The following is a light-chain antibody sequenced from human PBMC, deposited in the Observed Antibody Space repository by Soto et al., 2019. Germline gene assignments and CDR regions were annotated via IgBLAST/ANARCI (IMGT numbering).Light chain of an antibody. V-gene: IGLV1-44*01. CDR1: SSNIGSNT. Sequence: QSVLTQPPSASGTPGQRVTISCSGSSSNIGSNTVNWYQQLPGTAPKLLIYSNNQRPSGVPDRFSGSKSGTSASLAISGLQSEDEADYYCAAWGDSLNGHDVFGTGTKVTVL. CDR2: SNN. J-gene: IGLJ1*01. CDR3: AAWGDSLNGHDV.